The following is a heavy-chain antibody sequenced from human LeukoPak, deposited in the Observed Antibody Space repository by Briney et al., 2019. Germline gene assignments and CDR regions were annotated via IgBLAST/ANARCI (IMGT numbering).Heavy chain of an antibody. CDR2: LWHDGNNK. Sequence: PGRSLRLSCAAAGFIFSSYAMHWVRQAPGKGLGMGAVLWHDGNNKYYADSVKGRFTISRDNSKNTLYLQMNSLRAEDTAVYYCAKDYPIAVTGSDYWGQGTPVTVSS. CDR3: AKDYPIAVTGSDY. V-gene: IGHV3-33*06. D-gene: IGHD6-19*01. CDR1: GFIFSSYA. J-gene: IGHJ4*02.